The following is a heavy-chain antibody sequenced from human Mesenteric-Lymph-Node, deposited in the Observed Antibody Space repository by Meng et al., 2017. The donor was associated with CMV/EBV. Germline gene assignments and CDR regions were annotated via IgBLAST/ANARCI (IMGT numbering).Heavy chain of an antibody. V-gene: IGHV3-30*14. CDR1: GFTFSSHS. Sequence: GESLKISCAASGFTFSSHSMHWVRQAPDKGLEWLAVILHDGSNKYYADSVKGRFTISRDNSKNTLYLQMNSLRAEDTAVYYCARESPYCSSTSCYRSYYFDYWGQGTLVTVSS. J-gene: IGHJ4*02. D-gene: IGHD2-2*02. CDR3: ARESPYCSSTSCYRSYYFDY. CDR2: ILHDGSNK.